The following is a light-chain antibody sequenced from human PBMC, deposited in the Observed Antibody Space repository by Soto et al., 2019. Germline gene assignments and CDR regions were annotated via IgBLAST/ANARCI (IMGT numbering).Light chain of an antibody. J-gene: IGLJ2*01. V-gene: IGLV1-44*01. Sequence: QAVVTQPPSASGTPGQRVTISCSGSRSNIGSNTVTWYQQLPGTAPKLLIHSNDQRPSGVPDRFSGSKSGTSASLAISGLQSEDEADYYCATWDDSLPGVVFGGGTKLTVL. CDR1: RSNIGSNT. CDR2: SND. CDR3: ATWDDSLPGVV.